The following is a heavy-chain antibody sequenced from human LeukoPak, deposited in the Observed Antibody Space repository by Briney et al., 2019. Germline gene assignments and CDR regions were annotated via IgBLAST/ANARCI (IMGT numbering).Heavy chain of an antibody. CDR2: ISYDGSNK. CDR3: ARTHDYGPYYYYYYMDV. V-gene: IGHV3-30*01. J-gene: IGHJ6*03. CDR1: GFTFSSYG. D-gene: IGHD4-17*01. Sequence: GGSLRLSWAASGFTFSSYGMGWVRQAPGKGLEWVAVISYDGSNKYYADSVKGRFTISRDNSKNTLYLQMNSLRAEDTAVYYCARTHDYGPYYYYYYMDVWGKGTTVTVSS.